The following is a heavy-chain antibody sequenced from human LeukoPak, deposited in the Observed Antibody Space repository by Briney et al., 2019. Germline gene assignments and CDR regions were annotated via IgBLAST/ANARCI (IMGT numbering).Heavy chain of an antibody. D-gene: IGHD3-3*01. CDR3: ARASVLRFLEWLPNYYYYGMDV. V-gene: IGHV1-8*02. CDR1: GYTFTGYY. J-gene: IGHJ6*02. CDR2: MNPNSGNT. Sequence: ASVKVSCKASGYTFTGYYMHWVRQAPGQGLEWMGWMNPNSGNTGYAQKFQGRVTMTRNTSISTAYMELSSLRSEDTAVYYCARASVLRFLEWLPNYYYYGMDVWGQGTTVTVSS.